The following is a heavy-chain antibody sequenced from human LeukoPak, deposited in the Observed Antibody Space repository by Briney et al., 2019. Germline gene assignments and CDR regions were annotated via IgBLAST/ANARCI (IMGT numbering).Heavy chain of an antibody. D-gene: IGHD6-6*01. Sequence: NPGGSLRLSCAASEITVSNYYMTWIRQAPGKGLEWISYISSSGRTIYYAHSVKGRFTISRDNAKNSLSLHMNSLRAEDTAVYFCARDLSGSSSFYLDVWGQGTTVTVSS. CDR1: EITVSNYY. V-gene: IGHV3-11*01. CDR2: ISSSGRTI. J-gene: IGHJ6*02. CDR3: ARDLSGSSSFYLDV.